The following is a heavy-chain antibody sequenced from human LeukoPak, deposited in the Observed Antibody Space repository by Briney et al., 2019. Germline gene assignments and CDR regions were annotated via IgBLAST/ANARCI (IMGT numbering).Heavy chain of an antibody. CDR3: AKDGGYDYHYYYGMDV. CDR1: GFTFDDYT. Sequence: GGSLRLSCAASGFTFDDYTMHWVRQAPGKGLEWVSLISWDGGSTYYADSVKGRFTISRDNGKNSLYLQMNSLRTEDTALYYCAKDGGYDYHYYYGMDVWGQGTTVTVSS. CDR2: ISWDGGST. D-gene: IGHD5-12*01. J-gene: IGHJ6*02. V-gene: IGHV3-43*01.